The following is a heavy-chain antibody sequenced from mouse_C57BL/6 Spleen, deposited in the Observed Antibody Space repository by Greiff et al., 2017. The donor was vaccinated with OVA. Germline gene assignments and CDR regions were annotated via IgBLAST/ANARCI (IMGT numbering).Heavy chain of an antibody. Sequence: EVQLQQSGPELVKPGASVKISCKASGYTFTDYYMNWVKQSHGKSLEWIGDINPNNGGTSYNQKFKGKATLTVDKSSSTAYMELRSLTSEDSAVYYCASYPFDYWGQGTTLTVSS. CDR3: ASYPFDY. CDR1: GYTFTDYY. CDR2: INPNNGGT. V-gene: IGHV1-26*01. J-gene: IGHJ2*01.